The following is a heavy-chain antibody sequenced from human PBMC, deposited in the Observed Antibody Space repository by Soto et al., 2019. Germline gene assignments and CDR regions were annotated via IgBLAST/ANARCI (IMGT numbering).Heavy chain of an antibody. CDR1: GFTFVSYA. V-gene: IGHV3-30-3*01. CDR3: ARGGYCSSTSCYGFDY. Sequence: GGSLRLSCEASGFTFVSYAMHWVRQAAGKGLEWVAVISYDGSNKYYADSVKGRFTISRDNSKNTLYLQMNSLRAEDKAVYYCARGGYCSSTSCYGFDYWGQGTLVTVSS. D-gene: IGHD2-2*01. CDR2: ISYDGSNK. J-gene: IGHJ4*02.